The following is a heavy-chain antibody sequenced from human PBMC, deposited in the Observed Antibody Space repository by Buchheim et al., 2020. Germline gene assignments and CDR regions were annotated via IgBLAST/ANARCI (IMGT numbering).Heavy chain of an antibody. V-gene: IGHV3-30*04. CDR2: MSYDETNK. Sequence: QVQLVESGGDVVQPGRSLRLSCAAAGFSFYSYAMHWVRQAPGKGLEWVAVMSYDETNKYSADSVKGRFTISRDNSKNTLYLQMNSLRAEDTAVYYCARDRAAAGTLGNYYYYGMDVWGQGTT. J-gene: IGHJ6*02. CDR3: ARDRAAAGTLGNYYYYGMDV. D-gene: IGHD6-13*01. CDR1: GFSFYSYA.